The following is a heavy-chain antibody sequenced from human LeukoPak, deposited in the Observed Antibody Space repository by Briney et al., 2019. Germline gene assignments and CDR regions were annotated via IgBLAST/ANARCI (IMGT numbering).Heavy chain of an antibody. Sequence: GGSLRLSCAASGFTLSSYAMSWVRQAPGKGLEWVSAISGSGGSTYYADSVKGRFTISRDNSKNTLYLQMNSLRAEDTAVYYCVGRNGDPYYFDYWGQGTLVTVSS. J-gene: IGHJ4*02. CDR1: GFTLSSYA. CDR3: VGRNGDPYYFDY. CDR2: ISGSGGST. V-gene: IGHV3-23*01. D-gene: IGHD4-17*01.